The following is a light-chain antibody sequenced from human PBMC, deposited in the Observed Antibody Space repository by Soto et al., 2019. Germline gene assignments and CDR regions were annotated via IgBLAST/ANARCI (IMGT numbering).Light chain of an antibody. CDR2: GAS. Sequence: EIVLTQSPGTLSLSPGERATLSCRASQSVSSSYLAWYQQKPGQAPRLLIYGASSRATVIPDRFSGSGSGTDFTLTISRMEPEDCSVYYCQQYGSFWTFDHGTKVEIK. V-gene: IGKV3-20*01. CDR1: QSVSSSY. J-gene: IGKJ1*01. CDR3: QQYGSFWT.